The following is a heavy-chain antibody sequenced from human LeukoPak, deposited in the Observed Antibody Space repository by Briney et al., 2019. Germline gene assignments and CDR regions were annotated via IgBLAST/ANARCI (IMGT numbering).Heavy chain of an antibody. J-gene: IGHJ4*02. Sequence: PGGSLRLSCAASGFTFSSYGMHWVRQAPGKGLEWVAVVSYDGSNKYYADSVKGRFTISRDNSKNTLYLQMNSLRAEDTAVYYCARDNYYDSSGYFGLPDYWGQGTLVTVSS. CDR3: ARDNYYDSSGYFGLPDY. CDR2: VSYDGSNK. CDR1: GFTFSSYG. D-gene: IGHD3-22*01. V-gene: IGHV3-30*03.